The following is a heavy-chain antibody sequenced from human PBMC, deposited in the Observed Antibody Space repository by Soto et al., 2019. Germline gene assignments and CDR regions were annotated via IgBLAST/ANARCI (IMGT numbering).Heavy chain of an antibody. V-gene: IGHV3-7*01. CDR1: GFTFSTYW. J-gene: IGHJ4*02. D-gene: IGHD2-2*01. CDR3: ARRGHCSTPDGYLKDY. Sequence: EVQLVESGGDLVQPGGSLRLSCAASGFTFSTYWMSWVRQAQGKGLEWVANIKHDGSEKYYVDSVKGRFTISRDNAKNSLYLQMNSLRAEDTAVYYCARRGHCSTPDGYLKDYWGQGTLVTVSS. CDR2: IKHDGSEK.